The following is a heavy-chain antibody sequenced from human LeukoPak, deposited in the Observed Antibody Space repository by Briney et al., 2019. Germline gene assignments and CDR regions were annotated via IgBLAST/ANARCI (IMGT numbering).Heavy chain of an antibody. CDR3: ARDRYLEYSSSFDY. J-gene: IGHJ4*02. CDR1: GYTFTSYG. Sequence: ASVKVSCKASGYTFTSYGISWVRQAPGQGLEWMGWISAYNGSTNYAQKLQGRVTMTTDTSTSTAYMELRSLRSDDTAVYYCARDRYLEYSSSFDYWGQGTLVTVSS. V-gene: IGHV1-18*01. D-gene: IGHD6-6*01. CDR2: ISAYNGST.